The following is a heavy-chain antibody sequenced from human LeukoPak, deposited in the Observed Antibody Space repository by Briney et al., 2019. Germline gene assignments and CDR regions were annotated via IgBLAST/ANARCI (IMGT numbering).Heavy chain of an antibody. Sequence: ASVKVSCKVSGYTLTELSMHWVRQAPGKGLEWMGGFDPEDGETIHAQKFQGRVTMTEDTSTDTAYMELSSLRSEDTAVYYCAPRSHYYDSSGYYYAFDYWGQGTLVTVSS. V-gene: IGHV1-24*01. CDR3: APRSHYYDSSGYYYAFDY. CDR2: FDPEDGET. J-gene: IGHJ4*02. CDR1: GYTLTELS. D-gene: IGHD3-22*01.